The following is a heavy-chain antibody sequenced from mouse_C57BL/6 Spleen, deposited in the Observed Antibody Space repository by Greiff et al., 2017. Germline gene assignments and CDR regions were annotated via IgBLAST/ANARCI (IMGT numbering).Heavy chain of an antibody. V-gene: IGHV5-6*01. J-gene: IGHJ2*01. CDR2: ISSGGSYT. CDR3: ARELGSSPFDY. D-gene: IGHD1-1*01. Sequence: EVKLVESGGDLVKPGGSLNLSCAASGFTFSSYGMSWVRQTPDKRLEWVATISSGGSYTYYPDSVKGRFTISRDNAKNTLYLQMSSLKSEDTAMYYCARELGSSPFDYWGQGTTLTVSS. CDR1: GFTFSSYG.